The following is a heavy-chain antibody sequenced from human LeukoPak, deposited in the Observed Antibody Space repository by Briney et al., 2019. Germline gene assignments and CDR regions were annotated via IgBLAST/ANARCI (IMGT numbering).Heavy chain of an antibody. Sequence: ASVKVSCKASGYTFTGYYMHWVRQAPGQGLEWMGWINPNSGGTNYAQKFQGRVTMTRDTSISTAYMELSRLRSDDTAVYYCAREVAVARYGGYYYYMDVWGKGTTVTISS. V-gene: IGHV1-2*02. J-gene: IGHJ6*03. CDR3: AREVAVARYGGYYYYMDV. D-gene: IGHD6-19*01. CDR2: INPNSGGT. CDR1: GYTFTGYY.